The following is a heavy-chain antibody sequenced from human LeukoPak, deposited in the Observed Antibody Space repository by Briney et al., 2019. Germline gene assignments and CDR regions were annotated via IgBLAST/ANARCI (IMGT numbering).Heavy chain of an antibody. J-gene: IGHJ3*02. V-gene: IGHV4-34*01. Sequence: SETLSHTRAVYGGSLSGYYWSWIRQPPGKGPEWRGEINHSGSTTSNPSIMSRVTISVDTSTNQFSLKLSSVTAADTAVYYCARRASRGYSAGNAFDIWGQGTMVTVAS. D-gene: IGHD5-18*01. CDR3: ARRASRGYSAGNAFDI. CDR1: GGSLSGYY. CDR2: INHSGST.